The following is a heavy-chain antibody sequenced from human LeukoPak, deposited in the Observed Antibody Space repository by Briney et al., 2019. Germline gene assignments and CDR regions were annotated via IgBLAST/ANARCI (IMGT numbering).Heavy chain of an antibody. Sequence: PGGSLGLSCAASGFTFSSYAMSWVRQAPGKGLEWVSAISGSGGSTYYADSVKGRFTISRDNSKNTLYLQMNSLRAEDTAVYYCAKDLVYYDFWTPMDVWGQGTTVTVSS. D-gene: IGHD3-3*01. CDR2: ISGSGGST. CDR1: GFTFSSYA. CDR3: AKDLVYYDFWTPMDV. V-gene: IGHV3-23*01. J-gene: IGHJ6*02.